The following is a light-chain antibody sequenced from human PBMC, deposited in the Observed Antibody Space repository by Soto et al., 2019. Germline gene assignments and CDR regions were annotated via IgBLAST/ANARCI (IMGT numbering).Light chain of an antibody. CDR2: DVT. CDR1: SSEVGGSNH. J-gene: IGLJ1*01. CDR3: VSFTSSTTYV. V-gene: IGLV2-14*01. Sequence: QSVLTQPASVSDSPGQSITISCTGTSSEVGGSNHASWYQQHPGKAPKLMLYDVTNRPSGVSHRFSASKSGGTASLIISWLQAEDEADYYCVSFTSSTTYVFGTGTKVTVL.